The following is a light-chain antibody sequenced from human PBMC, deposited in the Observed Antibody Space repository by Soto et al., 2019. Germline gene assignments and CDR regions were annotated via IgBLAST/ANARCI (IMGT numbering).Light chain of an antibody. V-gene: IGKV1-27*01. CDR2: AAS. Sequence: DIQMTQSPSTLSASVGDRVTITCRASQGISNFLAWYQQKPGKVPRLLISAASTLQSGVPSRFSSSGSWTDFPITITSLPPEYVATYYCQKYSSVITFGQGTRLEIK. J-gene: IGKJ5*01. CDR1: QGISNF. CDR3: QKYSSVIT.